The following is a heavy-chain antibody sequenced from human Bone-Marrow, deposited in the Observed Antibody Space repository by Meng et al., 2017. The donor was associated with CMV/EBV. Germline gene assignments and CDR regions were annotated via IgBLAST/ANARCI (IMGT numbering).Heavy chain of an antibody. V-gene: IGHV3-21*01. CDR3: ARDLPDIRFLEWLIEAAPDAFDI. J-gene: IGHJ3*02. CDR1: GFTFSSYS. D-gene: IGHD3-3*01. Sequence: ETLSLTCAASGFTFSSYSMNWVRQAPGKGLEWVSSISSSSSYIYYADSVKGRFTISRDNAKNTLYLQMNSLRAEDTAVYYCARDLPDIRFLEWLIEAAPDAFDIWGQGTMVTVS. CDR2: ISSSSSYI.